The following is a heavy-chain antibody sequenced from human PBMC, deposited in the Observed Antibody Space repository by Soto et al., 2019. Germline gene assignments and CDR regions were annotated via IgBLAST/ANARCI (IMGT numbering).Heavy chain of an antibody. J-gene: IGHJ4*02. Sequence: QVQLQESGPGLVKPSQTLSLTCTVSGGSISSGDYYCSWIRQPPGKGLEWIGYIYYSGFTYYNPSLNSRLTMSVDTSKNQFSLKLSSVIAADTAVYSWARSDNYVPFHHWGQGTLVTVSS. CDR1: GGSISSGDYY. CDR3: ARSDNYVPFHH. V-gene: IGHV4-30-4*01. D-gene: IGHD4-4*01. CDR2: IYYSGFT.